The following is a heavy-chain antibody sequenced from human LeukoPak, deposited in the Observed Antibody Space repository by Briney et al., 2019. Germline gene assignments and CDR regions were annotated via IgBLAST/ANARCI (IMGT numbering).Heavy chain of an antibody. CDR3: ARMGYSSSWYLGDGMDV. V-gene: IGHV7-4-1*02. J-gene: IGHJ6*02. CDR1: GYTFTSYA. Sequence: GASVKVSCKASGYTFTSYAMNWVRQAPGQGLEWMGWINTNTGNPTYAQGFTGRFVFSLDTSVSTAYLPISSLKAEDTAVYYCARMGYSSSWYLGDGMDVWGQGTTVTVSS. CDR2: INTNTGNP. D-gene: IGHD6-13*01.